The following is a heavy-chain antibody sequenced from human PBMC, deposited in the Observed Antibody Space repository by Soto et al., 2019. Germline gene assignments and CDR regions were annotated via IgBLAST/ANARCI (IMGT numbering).Heavy chain of an antibody. CDR3: ARRHAYSGSLCMDV. CDR1: GYTFSNYG. CDR2: ISAYNGNT. J-gene: IGHJ6*02. V-gene: IGHV1-18*01. D-gene: IGHD1-26*01. Sequence: GASVKVSCKASGYTFSNYGISWVRQAPGQGLEWMGWISAYNGNTKYAQKLQGRVTMTTDTSTSTAYMELSSLRSEDTAVYYCARRHAYSGSLCMDVWGQGTTVTVSS.